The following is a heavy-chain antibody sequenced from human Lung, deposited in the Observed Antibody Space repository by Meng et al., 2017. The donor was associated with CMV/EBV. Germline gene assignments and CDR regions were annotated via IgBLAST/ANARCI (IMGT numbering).Heavy chain of an antibody. J-gene: IGHJ5*02. CDR1: GFTFSSYA. V-gene: IGHV3-30-3*01. CDR3: ARDDSSS. D-gene: IGHD3-22*01. Sequence: VQLGESWGGVVQPGRSLRLSCEASGFTFSSYAMHWVRQAPGKGLEWVAVISYDGSNKYYADSVKGRFTISRDNSKNTLYLQMNSLRAEDTAVYYCARDDSSSWGQGTLVTVSS. CDR2: ISYDGSNK.